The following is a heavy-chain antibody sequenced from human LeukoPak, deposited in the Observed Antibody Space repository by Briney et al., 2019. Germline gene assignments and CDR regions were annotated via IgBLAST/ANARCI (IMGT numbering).Heavy chain of an antibody. V-gene: IGHV1-8*01. CDR2: MNPNSGNT. J-gene: IGHJ1*01. CDR1: GYTFTSYE. D-gene: IGHD6-19*01. Sequence: ASVKVSCKASGYTFTSYEINWVRQATGQGLEWMGWMNPNSGNTGYAQKYQGRVTMTRNTSISTAYMELSSLRSEDTAVYYCARVGYSSGWSKAEYFQHWGQGTLVTVSS. CDR3: ARVGYSSGWSKAEYFQH.